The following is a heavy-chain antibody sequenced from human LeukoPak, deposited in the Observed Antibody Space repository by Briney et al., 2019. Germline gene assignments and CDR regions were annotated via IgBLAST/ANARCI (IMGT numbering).Heavy chain of an antibody. CDR3: ARDNYGGNSGGGVYYFDY. CDR1: GGTFSSYA. Sequence: ASVKVSCKASGGTFSSYAISWVRQAPGQGLEWMGGIIPIFGTANYAQKFQGRVTITTDESTSTAYMELSSLRSEDTAVYYCARDNYGGNSGGGVYYFDYWGQGTLVTVSS. V-gene: IGHV1-69*05. J-gene: IGHJ4*02. D-gene: IGHD4-23*01. CDR2: IIPIFGTA.